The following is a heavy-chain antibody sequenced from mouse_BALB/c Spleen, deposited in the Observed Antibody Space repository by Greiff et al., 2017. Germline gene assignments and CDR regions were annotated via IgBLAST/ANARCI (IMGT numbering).Heavy chain of an antibody. CDR1: GFAFSSYD. Sequence: EVKLVESGGGLVKPGGSLKLSCAASGFAFSSYDMSWVRQTPEKRLEWVAYISSGGGSTYYPDTVKGRFTISRDNATNTLYLQMSSLKSEDTAMYYCARHHYGNYRFAYWGQGTLVTVSA. CDR2: ISSGGGST. V-gene: IGHV5-12-1*01. D-gene: IGHD2-1*01. J-gene: IGHJ3*01. CDR3: ARHHYGNYRFAY.